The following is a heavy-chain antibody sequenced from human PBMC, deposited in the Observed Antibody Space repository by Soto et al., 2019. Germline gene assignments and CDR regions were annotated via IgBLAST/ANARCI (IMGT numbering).Heavy chain of an antibody. CDR2: LYTEGTT. J-gene: IGHJ6*02. D-gene: IGHD3-16*01. CDR1: GFTVSHNY. Sequence: LRLSCAASGFTVSHNYMAWVRQAPEMGLEWVSILYTEGTTYYADSVKGRFTISRDSSKNTLFLQMDSLRAEDTAVYYCVRPRPSGENYGMDVWGQGTTVTVYS. CDR3: VRPRPSGENYGMDV. V-gene: IGHV3-53*01.